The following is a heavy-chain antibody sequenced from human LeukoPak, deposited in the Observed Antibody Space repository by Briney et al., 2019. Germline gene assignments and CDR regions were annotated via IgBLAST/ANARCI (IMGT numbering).Heavy chain of an antibody. CDR2: ISGSGGST. J-gene: IGHJ3*02. D-gene: IGHD3-22*01. V-gene: IGHV3-23*01. CDR3: AKDRGDSSGYYYASGAFDI. Sequence: GGSLRLSCAASGFTVSSNYMSWVRQAPGKGLEWVSAISGSGGSTYYADSVKGRFTISRDNSKNTLYLQMNSLRAEDTAVYYCAKDRGDSSGYYYASGAFDIWGQGTMVTVSS. CDR1: GFTVSSNY.